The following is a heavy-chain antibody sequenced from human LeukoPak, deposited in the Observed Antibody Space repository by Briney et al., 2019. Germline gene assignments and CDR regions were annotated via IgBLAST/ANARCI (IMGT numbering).Heavy chain of an antibody. Sequence: GGSLRLSCTASGFTVNRFWMTWVRQAPGNGLERVSYISSSGSTIYYADSVKGRFTISRDNAKNSLYLQMNSLRAEDTAVYYCAELGITMIGGVWGKGTTVTISS. CDR1: GFTVNRFW. D-gene: IGHD3-10*02. J-gene: IGHJ6*04. V-gene: IGHV3-48*03. CDR2: ISSSGSTI. CDR3: AELGITMIGGV.